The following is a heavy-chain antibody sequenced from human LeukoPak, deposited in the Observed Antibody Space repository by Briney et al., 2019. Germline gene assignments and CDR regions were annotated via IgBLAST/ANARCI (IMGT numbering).Heavy chain of an antibody. V-gene: IGHV3-9*01. CDR3: ANKDY. Sequence: GGSLRLSCAASGFTFDDHAMHWVRQAPGKGLEWVSGISWNSGSIGYADSVKGRFTISRDNAKNSLYLQMNSLRAEDTALYYCANKDYWGQGTLVTVSS. CDR2: ISWNSGSI. J-gene: IGHJ4*02. CDR1: GFTFDDHA.